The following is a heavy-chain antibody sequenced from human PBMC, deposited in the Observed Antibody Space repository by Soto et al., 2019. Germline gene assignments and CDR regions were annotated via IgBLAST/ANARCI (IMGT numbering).Heavy chain of an antibody. CDR2: IYYSGST. J-gene: IGHJ5*02. Sequence: PSETLSLTCTVSGGSLSSYYWSWIRQPPGKGLEWIGYIYYSGSTNYNPSHKSRVTISVDTSKNQFSLKLSSVTAADTAVYYCARGEGGYNWFDPWGQGTLVTVSS. V-gene: IGHV4-59*01. CDR1: GGSLSSYY. D-gene: IGHD1-26*01. CDR3: ARGEGGYNWFDP.